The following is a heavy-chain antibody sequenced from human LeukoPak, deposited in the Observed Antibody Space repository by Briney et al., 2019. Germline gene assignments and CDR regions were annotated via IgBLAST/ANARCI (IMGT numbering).Heavy chain of an antibody. CDR2: IYYSGST. D-gene: IGHD6-19*01. CDR1: GGSISSSSYY. Sequence: SETLSLTCTVSGGSISSSSYYWGWIRQPPGKGLEWIGSIYYSGSTYYNPSLKSRVTISVDTSKNQFSLRLSSVTAADTAVYYCARSDPLASMGSSGWYQQRSFWYFDLWGRGTLVTVSS. CDR3: ARSDPLASMGSSGWYQQRSFWYFDL. J-gene: IGHJ2*01. V-gene: IGHV4-39*07.